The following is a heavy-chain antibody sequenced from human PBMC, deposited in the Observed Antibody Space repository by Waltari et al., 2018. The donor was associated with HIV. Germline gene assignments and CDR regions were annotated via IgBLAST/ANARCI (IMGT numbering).Heavy chain of an antibody. V-gene: IGHV3-74*01. CDR3: ARGQYYSMEV. J-gene: IGHJ6*02. D-gene: IGHD3-10*01. CDR2: INRDGSTI. Sequence: EVALVESGGGLVHPGASLIPSCSAFGFPFSTTRMPWVRQAPGKGLVWVSGINRDGSTIRYADSVKGRFTISRDNAKNTLYLQMNSLRAEDTALYYCARGQYYSMEVWGQGTTVTVSS. CDR1: GFPFSTTR.